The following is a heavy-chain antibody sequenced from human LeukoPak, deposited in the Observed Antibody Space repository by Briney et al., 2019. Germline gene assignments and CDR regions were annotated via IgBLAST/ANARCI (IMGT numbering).Heavy chain of an antibody. J-gene: IGHJ4*02. Sequence: SETLSLTCTVSGGSISSSSYYWGWIRRPPGKGLEWIGSIYYSGSTYYNPSLKSRVTISVDTSKNQFSLKLSSVTAADTAVYYCAAGGYCSGGSCYQTSENDYWGQGTLVTVSS. CDR3: AAGGYCSGGSCYQTSENDY. CDR1: GGSISSSSYY. CDR2: IYYSGST. D-gene: IGHD2-15*01. V-gene: IGHV4-39*07.